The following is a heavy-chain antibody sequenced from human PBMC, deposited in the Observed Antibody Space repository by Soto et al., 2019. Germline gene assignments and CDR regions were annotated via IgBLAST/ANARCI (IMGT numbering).Heavy chain of an antibody. D-gene: IGHD6-25*01. CDR1: GFTFSSYG. CDR2: ISYDGSNK. CDR3: AKSSGYPGARNDAFDI. J-gene: IGHJ3*02. V-gene: IGHV3-30*18. Sequence: QVQLVESGGGVVQPGRSLRLSCAASGFTFSSYGMHWVRQAPGKGLEWVAVISYDGSNKYYADSVKGRFTISRDNSKNTLYLQMNSLRAEDTAVYYCAKSSGYPGARNDAFDIWGQGTMVTVSS.